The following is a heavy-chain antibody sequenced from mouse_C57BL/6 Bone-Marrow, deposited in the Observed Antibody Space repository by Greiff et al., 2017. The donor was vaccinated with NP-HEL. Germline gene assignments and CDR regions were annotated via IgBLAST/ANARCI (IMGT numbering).Heavy chain of an antibody. J-gene: IGHJ2*01. V-gene: IGHV1-64*01. Sequence: VQLQQPGAELVKPGASVKLSCKASGYTFTSYWMHWVKQRPGQGLEWIGMIHPNSGSTNYNEKFKSKATLTVDKSSSTAYMQLSSLTSEDSAVYYCARPPRQLRSGLNYFDYWGQGTTLTVSS. CDR2: IHPNSGST. D-gene: IGHD3-2*02. CDR3: ARPPRQLRSGLNYFDY. CDR1: GYTFTSYW.